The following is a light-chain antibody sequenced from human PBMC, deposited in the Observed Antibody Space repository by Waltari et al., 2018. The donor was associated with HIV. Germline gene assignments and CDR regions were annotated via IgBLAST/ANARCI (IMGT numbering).Light chain of an antibody. CDR3: QQYCDSPHT. CDR2: GAS. Sequence: EIVLTQSPGTLSLSPGERAALSCSASQSVSSNYLALFQQIPGKAPRLLMYGASSMATGIPDRFSGSGSGTDFTLIISRLEPADFAVYYCQQYCDSPHTFGQGTKLEIK. J-gene: IGKJ2*01. V-gene: IGKV3-20*01. CDR1: QSVSSNY.